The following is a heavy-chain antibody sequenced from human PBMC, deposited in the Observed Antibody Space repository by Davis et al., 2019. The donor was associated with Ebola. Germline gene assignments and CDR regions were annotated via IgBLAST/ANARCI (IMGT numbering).Heavy chain of an antibody. V-gene: IGHV1-2*04. CDR2: INPNSGGT. CDR3: ARDYYGSSWAFDY. J-gene: IGHJ4*02. CDR1: GYTFTGYY. D-gene: IGHD3-10*01. Sequence: ASVKVSCKASGYTFTGYYMHWVRQAPGQGLEWMGWINPNSGGTNYAQKFQGWVTMTRDTSISTAHMELSRLRSDDTAVYYCARDYYGSSWAFDYWGQGTLVTVSS.